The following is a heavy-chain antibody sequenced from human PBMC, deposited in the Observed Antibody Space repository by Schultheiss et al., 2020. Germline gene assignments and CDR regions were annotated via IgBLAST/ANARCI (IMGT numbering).Heavy chain of an antibody. V-gene: IGHV4-31*03. Sequence: SETLSLTCTVSGGSISSGGYYWSWIRQHPGKGLEWIGYIYYSGSTYYNPSLKSRVTISVDTSKNQFSLKLSSVTAADTAVYYCARVGAAARRKDYFDYWGQGTLVTVSS. D-gene: IGHD6-6*01. CDR2: IYYSGST. J-gene: IGHJ4*02. CDR3: ARVGAAARRKDYFDY. CDR1: GGSISSGGYY.